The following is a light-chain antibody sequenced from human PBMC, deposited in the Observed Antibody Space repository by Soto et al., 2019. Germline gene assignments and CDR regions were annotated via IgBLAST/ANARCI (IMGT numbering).Light chain of an antibody. CDR3: CSYAGSYTYV. Sequence: QSALTQPRSVSGSPGQSVTISCTGTSSDVGGYNYVSWYQQHPGKAPKLMIYAVNARPSGVPDRFSGSKSGNTASLTISWRQAEDEADYYCCSYAGSYTYVFGTGTKVTVL. V-gene: IGLV2-11*01. J-gene: IGLJ1*01. CDR1: SSDVGGYNY. CDR2: AVN.